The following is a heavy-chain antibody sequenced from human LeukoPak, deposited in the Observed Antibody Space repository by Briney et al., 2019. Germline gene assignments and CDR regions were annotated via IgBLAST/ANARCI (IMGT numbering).Heavy chain of an antibody. CDR2: ISYDGSNK. D-gene: IGHD2-2*01. Sequence: GRSLRLSRAASGFPFSSYAMHWVRQAPGKGLEWVAVISYDGSNKYYADSVKGRFTISRDNSKNTLYLQMNSLRAEDTAVYYCARELLGYCSSTSCYYYYYGMDVWGKGTTVTVSS. J-gene: IGHJ6*04. CDR1: GFPFSSYA. V-gene: IGHV3-30*04. CDR3: ARELLGYCSSTSCYYYYYGMDV.